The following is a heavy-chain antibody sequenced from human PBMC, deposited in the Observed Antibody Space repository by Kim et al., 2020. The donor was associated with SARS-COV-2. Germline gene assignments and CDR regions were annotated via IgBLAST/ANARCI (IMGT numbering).Heavy chain of an antibody. CDR3: AKVGSSSWFSV. CDR1: GITFSGSP. J-gene: IGHJ4*01. V-gene: IGHV3-23*01. D-gene: IGHD6-13*01. Sequence: GGSLRLSCAASGITFSGSPMSWVRQVPGKGLEWVAGISGTGGSTYYADSVQGRFTVTRDNSKNALYLQMNSLRAEDTALYFCAKVGSSSWFSVWGQGT. CDR2: ISGTGGST.